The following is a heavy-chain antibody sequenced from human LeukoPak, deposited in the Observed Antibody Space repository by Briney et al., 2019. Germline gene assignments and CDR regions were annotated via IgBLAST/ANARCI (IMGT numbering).Heavy chain of an antibody. CDR2: ISGSGGST. CDR1: GFTFSSYG. CDR3: AREYGDYGSDYFDY. V-gene: IGHV3-23*01. Sequence: PGGSLRLSCAASGFTFSSYGMSWVRQAPGKGLEWVSAISGSGGSTYYADSVKGRFTISRDNAKNSLYLQMNSLRAEDTAVYYCAREYGDYGSDYFDYWGQGTLVTVSS. D-gene: IGHD4-17*01. J-gene: IGHJ4*02.